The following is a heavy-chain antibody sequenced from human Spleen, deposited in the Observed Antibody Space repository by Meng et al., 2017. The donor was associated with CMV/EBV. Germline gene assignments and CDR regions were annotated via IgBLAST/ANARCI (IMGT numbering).Heavy chain of an antibody. CDR3: ARVDGMREEGAFDI. CDR1: GYTFTDYY. V-gene: IGHV1-46*01. Sequence: ASVKVSCKTSGYTFTDYYLHWVRQAPGQGLEWMGIINPSGGSTSYAQKFQGRVTMTRDTSTSTVYMELSSLRSEDTAVYYCARVDGMREEGAFDIWGQGTMVTVSS. D-gene: IGHD1-14*01. J-gene: IGHJ3*02. CDR2: INPSGGST.